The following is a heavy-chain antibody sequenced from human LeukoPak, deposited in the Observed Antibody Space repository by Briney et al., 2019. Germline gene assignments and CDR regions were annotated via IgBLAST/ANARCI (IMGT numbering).Heavy chain of an antibody. CDR3: ARVVYSSGWYGGDAFDI. CDR1: GYTFTSYG. Sequence: ASVKVSCKASGYTFTSYGISWVRQAPGQGLEWMGWISAYNGNTNYAQKLQGTVTMTTDTSTSTAYMELRSLRSDDTAVYYCARVVYSSGWYGGDAFDIWGQGTMVTVSS. CDR2: ISAYNGNT. D-gene: IGHD6-19*01. J-gene: IGHJ3*02. V-gene: IGHV1-18*01.